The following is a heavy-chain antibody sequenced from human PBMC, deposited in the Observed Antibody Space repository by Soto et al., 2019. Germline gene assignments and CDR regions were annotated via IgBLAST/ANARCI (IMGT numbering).Heavy chain of an antibody. D-gene: IGHD3-10*01. V-gene: IGHV3-49*04. Sequence: GGSLRLSCTASGFTFGDYAMSWVRQAPGKGLEWVGFIRSKAYGGTTEYAASVKGRFTISRDDSKSIAYLQMNSLKTEDTAVYYCTRDAWFGGFDYWGQGTLVTVSS. CDR3: TRDAWFGGFDY. J-gene: IGHJ4*02. CDR1: GFTFGDYA. CDR2: IRSKAYGGTT.